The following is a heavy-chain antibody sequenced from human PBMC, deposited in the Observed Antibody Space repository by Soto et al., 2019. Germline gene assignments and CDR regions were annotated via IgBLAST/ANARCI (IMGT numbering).Heavy chain of an antibody. CDR2: IIPLLGIT. Sequence: QAQLMQSGAEVKKPGSSVKVSCKSSGGTFSGYAINWVRQAPGQGLEWMGGIIPLLGITDYGQKFQGRITIAADESTRTAYMALRGLRSADTPVYYCARDTRRITGATSSEAFKHWGQGPLVSVSS. CDR3: ARDTRRITGATSSEAFKH. D-gene: IGHD1-20*01. V-gene: IGHV1-69*01. J-gene: IGHJ1*01. CDR1: GGTFSGYA.